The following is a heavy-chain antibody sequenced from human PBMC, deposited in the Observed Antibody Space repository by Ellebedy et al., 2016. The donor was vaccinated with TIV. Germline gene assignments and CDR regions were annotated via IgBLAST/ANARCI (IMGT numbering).Heavy chain of an antibody. CDR1: GGSISSSSYY. J-gene: IGHJ4*02. CDR3: ARMFDY. Sequence: GSLRLXXTVSGGSISSSSYYWGWIRQPPGKGLEWIGSIYYSGSTYYNPSLKSRVTISVDTSKNQFSLKLSSVTAADTAVYYCARMFDYWGRGTLVTVSS. V-gene: IGHV4-39*01. CDR2: IYYSGST.